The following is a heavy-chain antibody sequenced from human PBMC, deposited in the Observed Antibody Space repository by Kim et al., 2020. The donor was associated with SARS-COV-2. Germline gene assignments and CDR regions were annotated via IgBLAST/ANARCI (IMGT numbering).Heavy chain of an antibody. V-gene: IGHV3-48*03. Sequence: GGSLRLSCAASGFTFSSYEMNWVRQAPGKGLEWVSYISSSGSTIYYADSVKGRFTISRDNAKNSLYLQMNSLRAEDTAVYYCARGYSSGWSYYYGMDVWGQGTTVTVSS. D-gene: IGHD6-19*01. CDR2: ISSSGSTI. CDR1: GFTFSSYE. CDR3: ARGYSSGWSYYYGMDV. J-gene: IGHJ6*02.